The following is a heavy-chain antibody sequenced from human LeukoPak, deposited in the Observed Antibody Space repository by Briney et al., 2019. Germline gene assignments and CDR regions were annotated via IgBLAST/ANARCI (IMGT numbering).Heavy chain of an antibody. V-gene: IGHV1-69*13. J-gene: IGHJ4*02. CDR3: ARAAGPTHYYDSSGYYLDY. D-gene: IGHD3-22*01. CDR1: GYTFTNYG. CDR2: IIPIFGTA. Sequence: SVKVSCKASGYTFTNYGISWVRQAPGQGLEWMGGIIPIFGTANYAQKFQGRVTITADESTSTAYMELSSLRSEDTAVYYCARAAGPTHYYDSSGYYLDYWGQGTLVTVSS.